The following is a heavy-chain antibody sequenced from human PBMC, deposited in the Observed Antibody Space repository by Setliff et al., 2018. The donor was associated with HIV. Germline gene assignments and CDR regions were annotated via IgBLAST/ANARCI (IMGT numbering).Heavy chain of an antibody. V-gene: IGHV4-38-2*02. CDR1: GYSISNGYY. CDR3: ARDSGYSFGFNYFDY. D-gene: IGHD5-18*01. J-gene: IGHJ4*02. CDR2: IYHSGST. Sequence: PSETLSLTCALSGYSISNGYYWGWIRQPSGKGLEWIGSIYHSGSTFYNPSLKSRVTISLDMSKNQFSLRLSSVTAADTAVYYCARDSGYSFGFNYFDYWGQGTLVTV.